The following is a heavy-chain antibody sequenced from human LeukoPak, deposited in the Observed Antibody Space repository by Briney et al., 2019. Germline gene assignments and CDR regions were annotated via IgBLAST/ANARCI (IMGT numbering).Heavy chain of an antibody. CDR1: GDSINNNNYY. D-gene: IGHD5-12*01. CDR3: ASGVSSGYASYYYYYGMDV. Sequence: SETLSLTCTVSGDSINNNNYYWGCIRQPPGKGLECIGNIYYNGRTYYSPSLKSRGTISVDTSNNQFSLKLSSVTAADTAVYYCASGVSSGYASYYYYYGMDVWGQGTTVTVSS. CDR2: IYYNGRT. J-gene: IGHJ6*02. V-gene: IGHV4-39*07.